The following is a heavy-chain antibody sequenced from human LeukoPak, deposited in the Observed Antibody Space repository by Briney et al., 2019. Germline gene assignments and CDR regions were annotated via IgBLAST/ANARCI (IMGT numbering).Heavy chain of an antibody. J-gene: IGHJ5*02. CDR2: IFYSGSA. CDR3: ARQQSDTSLFDP. Sequence: SETLSLTCIVSGDSISSTSYYWAWLRQPPGKGLEWIGMIFYSGSACYTPSLRGRVTLSVDTSRNQFSLNLISVTAADTGVYFCARQQSDTSLFDPWGQGTLVTVSS. V-gene: IGHV4-39*01. CDR1: GDSISSTSYY. D-gene: IGHD2-21*02.